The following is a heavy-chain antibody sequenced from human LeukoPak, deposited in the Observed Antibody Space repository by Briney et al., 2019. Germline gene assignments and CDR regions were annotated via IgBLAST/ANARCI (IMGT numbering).Heavy chain of an antibody. CDR1: GFTFSNYA. Sequence: GGSLRLSCAASGFTFSNYAMSWVRQVPGKGLEWVSAISGSSSNTYYADSAKGRFTISRDNSKNTLYLQLNSLRAEDTAVYYCAKGSGGWPYYFDYWGQGTLVTVSS. CDR2: ISGSSSNT. J-gene: IGHJ4*02. CDR3: AKGSGGWPYYFDY. D-gene: IGHD6-19*01. V-gene: IGHV3-23*01.